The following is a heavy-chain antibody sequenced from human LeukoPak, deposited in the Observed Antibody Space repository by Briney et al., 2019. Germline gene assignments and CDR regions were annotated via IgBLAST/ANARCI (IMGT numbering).Heavy chain of an antibody. J-gene: IGHJ5*02. CDR1: GGSLSGYY. D-gene: IGHD3-3*01. CDR3: ARHPHVLEWSLNWFDP. CDR2: INHSGST. Sequence: SETLSLTCAVYGGSLSGYYWSWIRQPPGKGLEWIGEINHSGSTNYNPSPKSRVTISVDTSKNQFSLKLSSVTAADTAVYYCARHPHVLEWSLNWFDPWGQGTLVTVSS. V-gene: IGHV4-34*01.